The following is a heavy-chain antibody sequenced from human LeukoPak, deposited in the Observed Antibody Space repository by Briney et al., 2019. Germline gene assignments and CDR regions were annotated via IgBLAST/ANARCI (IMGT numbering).Heavy chain of an antibody. CDR1: GGSINFYY. Sequence: PSETLSLTCTVSGGSINFYYWSWIRQPAGKGLEWIGRIYSTGRTNYSPSLKSRVTMSVDKSKNQFSLNLSSVTAADTAVYYCARGIADPYSFDSWGQGTLVTVSS. V-gene: IGHV4-4*07. J-gene: IGHJ4*02. CDR3: ARGIADPYSFDS. D-gene: IGHD6-13*01. CDR2: IYSTGRT.